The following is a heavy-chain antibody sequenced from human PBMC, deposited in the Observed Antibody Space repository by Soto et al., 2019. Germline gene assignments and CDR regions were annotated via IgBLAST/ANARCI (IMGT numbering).Heavy chain of an antibody. V-gene: IGHV4-59*08. CDR2: IYYSGST. CDR3: ARHQGILTMVRGVIPIYYYGMDV. Sequence: SETLSLTCTVSGGSISSYYWSWIRQPPGKGLEWIGYIYYSGSTNYNPSLKSRVTISVDTSKNQFSLKLSSVTAADTAVYYCARHQGILTMVRGVIPIYYYGMDVWGQGTTVTVSS. CDR1: GGSISSYY. J-gene: IGHJ6*02. D-gene: IGHD3-10*01.